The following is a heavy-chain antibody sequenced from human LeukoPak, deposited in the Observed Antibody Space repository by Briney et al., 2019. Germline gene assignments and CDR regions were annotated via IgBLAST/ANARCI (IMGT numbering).Heavy chain of an antibody. Sequence: SVKVSCKASGGTFSSYAISWVRQAPGQGLEGMGRIIPILGIANYAQKFQGRVTITADKSTSTAYMELSSLRSEDTAVYYCARPYPGGAFDIWGQGTMVTVSS. CDR1: GGTFSSYA. CDR2: IIPILGIA. J-gene: IGHJ3*02. D-gene: IGHD1-14*01. V-gene: IGHV1-69*04. CDR3: ARPYPGGAFDI.